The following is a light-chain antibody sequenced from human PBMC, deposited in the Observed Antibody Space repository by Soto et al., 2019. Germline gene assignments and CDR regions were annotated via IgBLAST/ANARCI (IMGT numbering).Light chain of an antibody. CDR3: LQAGSFPYT. CDR2: HGS. Sequence: DIQMTQSPSSVSASVGARVTIPCRASQSLSTWFGWYQQKPGKAPKLLIAHGSSLQSGVPSSSSGSQSRSHFTPTISSLQPGDFATYYCLQAGSFPYTFGQGTKVEI. J-gene: IGKJ2*01. V-gene: IGKV1-12*01. CDR1: QSLSTW.